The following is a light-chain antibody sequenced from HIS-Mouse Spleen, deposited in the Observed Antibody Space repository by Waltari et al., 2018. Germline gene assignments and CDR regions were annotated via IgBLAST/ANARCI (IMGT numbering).Light chain of an antibody. V-gene: IGLV2-14*03. CDR3: SSYTSSSFNVV. CDR1: SNDVGGYNY. J-gene: IGLJ2*01. CDR2: DVS. Sequence: QSALTQPASVSGSPGQSITISCPGTSNDVGGYNYVSWYQQPPGKAPKLMIYDVSNRPSGVSNRFSGSKSGNTASLTISGLQAEDEADYYCSSYTSSSFNVVFGGGTKLTVL.